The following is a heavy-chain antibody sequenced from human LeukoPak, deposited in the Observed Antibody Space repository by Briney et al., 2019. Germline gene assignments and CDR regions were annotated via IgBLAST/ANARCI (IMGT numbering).Heavy chain of an antibody. J-gene: IGHJ3*02. CDR2: INPNSGGT. Sequence: GASVKVSCKASGDTFTGYYMHWVRQAPGQGLEWMGWINPNSGGTNYAQKFQGRVTMTRDTSISTAYMELSRLRSDDTAVYYCARGLLWFGELLSTDAFDIWGQGTMVTVSS. V-gene: IGHV1-2*02. D-gene: IGHD3-10*01. CDR3: ARGLLWFGELLSTDAFDI. CDR1: GDTFTGYY.